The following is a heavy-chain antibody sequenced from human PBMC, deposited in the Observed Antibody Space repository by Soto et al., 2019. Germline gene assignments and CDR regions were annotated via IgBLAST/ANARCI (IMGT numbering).Heavy chain of an antibody. V-gene: IGHV3-7*01. Sequence: GGSLRLSCAASGFMFSSYWMSWVRQAPGKGLEWVANIHGDGGKIYYVDSVKGRFTISRDNAKRSLYLQMNSLRAEDTAVYYCARDFYGGHTYGPGDYWGQGALVTVSS. CDR1: GFMFSSYW. CDR3: ARDFYGGHTYGPGDY. J-gene: IGHJ4*02. D-gene: IGHD5-18*01. CDR2: IHGDGGKI.